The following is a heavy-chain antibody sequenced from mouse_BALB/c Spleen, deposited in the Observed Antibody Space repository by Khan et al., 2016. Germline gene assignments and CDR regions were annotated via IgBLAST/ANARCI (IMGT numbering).Heavy chain of an antibody. CDR1: GYAFTDYS. J-gene: IGHJ4*01. CDR2: INTETGEP. D-gene: IGHD2-1*01. Sequence: QIQLVQSGPELKKPGETVKISCRASGYAFTDYSIHWVKQAPGKGLKWMGWINTETGEPTYADAFKGRFAFSLETSASTAYLQINTLKNEDTATFCWARDGNYLFYYTVDYWGQGTSVTVSS. V-gene: IGHV9-2-1*01. CDR3: ARDGNYLFYYTVDY.